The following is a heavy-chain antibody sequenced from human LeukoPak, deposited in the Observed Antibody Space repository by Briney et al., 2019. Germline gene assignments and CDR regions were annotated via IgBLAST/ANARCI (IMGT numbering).Heavy chain of an antibody. D-gene: IGHD3-10*02. CDR1: GGSFSGYY. V-gene: IGHV4-34*01. CDR2: INHSGST. J-gene: IGHJ4*02. Sequence: PSETLSLTCAVYGGSFSGYYWSWIRQPPGKGLEWIGEINHSGSTNYNPSLKSRVTISVDTSKNQFSLKLSSVTAADTAVYYCARASVITMLLDYWGQGTLVTVSS. CDR3: ARASVITMLLDY.